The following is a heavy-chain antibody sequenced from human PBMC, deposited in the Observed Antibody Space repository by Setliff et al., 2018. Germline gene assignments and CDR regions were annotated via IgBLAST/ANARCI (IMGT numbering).Heavy chain of an antibody. CDR2: IRYDGTTE. CDR3: AKDRWGYADP. J-gene: IGHJ5*02. V-gene: IGHV3-30*02. D-gene: IGHD2-2*01. Sequence: QTGGSLRLSCAASGFSFGGHDMHWVRQAPGKGLEWVAFIRYDGTTESYADSVKGRFTVSRDNAMDTLFLQMNGLTTDDTAKYFCAKDRWGYADPWGQGTLVTVSS. CDR1: GFSFGGHD.